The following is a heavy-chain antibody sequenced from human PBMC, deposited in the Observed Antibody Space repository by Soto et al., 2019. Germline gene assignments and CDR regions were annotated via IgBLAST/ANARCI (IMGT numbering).Heavy chain of an antibody. J-gene: IGHJ4*02. Sequence: QLQLQESGPGLVKPSETLSLTCTVSGGSIISSSYYWGWIRQPPGKGLEWIGSVYYFGGTYYNPSLKSRVAISVDSSKTQFSLELSSVTASDTAMYFCARRHGSSGCFDSWGQGTLVTVSS. D-gene: IGHD6-13*01. V-gene: IGHV4-39*01. CDR2: VYYFGGT. CDR1: GGSIISSSYY. CDR3: ARRHGSSGCFDS.